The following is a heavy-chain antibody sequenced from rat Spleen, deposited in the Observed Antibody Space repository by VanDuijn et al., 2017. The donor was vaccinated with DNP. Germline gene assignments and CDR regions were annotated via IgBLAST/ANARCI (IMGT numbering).Heavy chain of an antibody. CDR3: VRWNSGHFDY. V-gene: IGHV5-22*01. Sequence: EVQLVESGGDLVQPGGSLRLSCAASGFTFSAYYVAWVRQAPAKGLEWVAYIGSPAYAPYYGDSVKGRFTISRDNAKSTLYLQMNSLRSEDMATYYCVRWNSGHFDYWGQGVMVTVSS. CDR1: GFTFSAYY. CDR2: IGSPAYAP. D-gene: IGHD4-3*01. J-gene: IGHJ2*01.